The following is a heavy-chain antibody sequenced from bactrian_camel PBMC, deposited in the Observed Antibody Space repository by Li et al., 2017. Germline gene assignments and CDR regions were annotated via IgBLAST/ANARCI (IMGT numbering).Heavy chain of an antibody. V-gene: IGHV3S10*01. Sequence: VQLVESGGGSVQAGGSLRLSCAASGFTFSDYTMTWVRQAPGKEREGVATIDSDGNTYYANSVKGRFAIWQDNSKATVYLEINYLRPEDTAMYYCATCWCGFCTQISDYNDWGQGTQVTVS. D-gene: IGHD1*01. CDR1: GFTFSDYT. J-gene: IGHJ4*01. CDR2: IDSDGNT. CDR3: ATCWCGFCTQISDYND.